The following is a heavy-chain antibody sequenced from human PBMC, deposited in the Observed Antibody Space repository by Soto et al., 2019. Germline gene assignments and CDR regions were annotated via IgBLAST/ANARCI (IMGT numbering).Heavy chain of an antibody. J-gene: IGHJ6*02. V-gene: IGHV6-1*01. D-gene: IGHD1-7*01. Sequence: SQTLSLTCAISGDSVSTNIAAWSWIRQSPSRGLEWLGRTLYRSSKWYNEYAVSVKSRMTINPDTSKNQFSLQLNSVTPEDTAVYYCARDAAPTLNYPHGMDVWGQGTSVTVSS. CDR3: ARDAAPTLNYPHGMDV. CDR2: TLYRSSKWYN. CDR1: GDSVSTNIAA.